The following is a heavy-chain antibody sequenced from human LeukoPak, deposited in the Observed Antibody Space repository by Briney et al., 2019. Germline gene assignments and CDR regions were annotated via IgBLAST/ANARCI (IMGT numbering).Heavy chain of an antibody. V-gene: IGHV1-2*04. J-gene: IGHJ5*02. Sequence: GASVKVSCKASGYTFTGYVIHWVRQAPGQGLEWMGWINPNSGGTNYAQKFQGWVTMTRDTSISTAYMELSRLRSDDTAVYYCARGGLYCGGDCYPLSWFDPWGQGTLVTVSS. CDR3: ARGGLYCGGDCYPLSWFDP. CDR1: GYTFTGYV. CDR2: INPNSGGT. D-gene: IGHD2-21*02.